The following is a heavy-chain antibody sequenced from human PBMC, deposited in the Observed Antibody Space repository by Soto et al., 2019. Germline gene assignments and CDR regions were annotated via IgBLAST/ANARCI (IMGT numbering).Heavy chain of an antibody. V-gene: IGHV4-59*01. CDR2: IYYSGST. CDR3: ARGDRVLNYYYCMDV. J-gene: IGHJ6*03. D-gene: IGHD3-10*02. Sequence: PSETLSLTCTVSGGSISSYYWSWIRQPLGKGLEWIGYIYYSGSTNYNPSLKSRVTISVDTSKNQFSLKLSSVTAADTAVYYCARGDRVLNYYYCMDVWGKVSAVTVSS. CDR1: GGSISSYY.